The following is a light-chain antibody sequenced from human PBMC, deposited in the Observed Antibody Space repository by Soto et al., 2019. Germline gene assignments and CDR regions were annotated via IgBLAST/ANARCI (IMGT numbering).Light chain of an antibody. CDR2: DVT. J-gene: IGLJ7*01. CDR1: SSDVGTYNY. Sequence: QSALTQPRSVSGSPGQSVTISCTGTSSDVGTYNYVSWYQQHPGKAPKLMIYDVTKRPSGVPDRFSGSKSGNTASLTISGLQAADEADYYCCSYADTSTFRVLFGGGTQLTLL. CDR3: CSYADTSTFRVL. V-gene: IGLV2-11*01.